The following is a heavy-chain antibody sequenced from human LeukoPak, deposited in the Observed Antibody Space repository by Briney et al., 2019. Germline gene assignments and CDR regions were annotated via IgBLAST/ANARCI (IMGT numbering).Heavy chain of an antibody. Sequence: PGGSLRLSCAASGFTFARTWMHWVRQAPGKGLEWVSLINNDGSTTNYADSVKGRFTISRDNAKNTVYLQMNSLRAEDAAVYYCAIGGIYGSGSWGQGTLVTVSS. V-gene: IGHV3-74*01. CDR2: INNDGSTT. CDR3: AIGGIYGSGS. J-gene: IGHJ4*02. D-gene: IGHD3-10*01. CDR1: GFTFARTW.